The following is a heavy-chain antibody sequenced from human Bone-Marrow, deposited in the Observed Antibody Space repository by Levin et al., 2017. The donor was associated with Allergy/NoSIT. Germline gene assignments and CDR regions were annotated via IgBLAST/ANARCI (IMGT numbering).Heavy chain of an antibody. CDR3: ANDRGY. J-gene: IGHJ4*02. CDR1: GFTVSNNY. V-gene: IGHV3-66*01. CDR2: IYSGGNT. Sequence: GESLKISCAASGFTVSNNYVSWVRQAPGKGLEWVSHIYSGGNTFYSDSVKGRFTISRDSSKNTLFLQMNSLTAEDTAVCYCANDRGYWGQGTLVTVSS.